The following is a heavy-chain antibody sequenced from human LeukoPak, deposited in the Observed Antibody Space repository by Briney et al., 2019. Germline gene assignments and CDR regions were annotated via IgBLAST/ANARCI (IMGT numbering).Heavy chain of an antibody. Sequence: GGSLRLSCAASGFTFSSYAMSWVRQAPGKGLEWVSAISGSGGSTYYADAVKGRFTISRDNSKNTLYLQMNSLRAEDTAVYYCAKTSHTIFGVVIIPLVYWGQGVLVTVSS. CDR3: AKTSHTIFGVVIIPLVY. J-gene: IGHJ4*02. CDR1: GFTFSSYA. V-gene: IGHV3-23*01. CDR2: ISGSGGST. D-gene: IGHD3-3*01.